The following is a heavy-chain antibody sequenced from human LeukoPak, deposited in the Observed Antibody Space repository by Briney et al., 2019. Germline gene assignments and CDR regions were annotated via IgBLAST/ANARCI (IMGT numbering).Heavy chain of an antibody. V-gene: IGHV3-15*01. D-gene: IGHD3-10*01. CDR1: GFSFSNAR. Sequence: GGSLRLSCAAPGFSFSNARMSWVRQAPGKGLEWVGRIKRKSEGGTTDDAAPVKGRFTISRDDSKNMLYLQMNSLQSEDTGVYYCTTDSGETGLYLDYWGQGTLVTVSS. J-gene: IGHJ4*02. CDR3: TTDSGETGLYLDY. CDR2: IKRKSEGGTT.